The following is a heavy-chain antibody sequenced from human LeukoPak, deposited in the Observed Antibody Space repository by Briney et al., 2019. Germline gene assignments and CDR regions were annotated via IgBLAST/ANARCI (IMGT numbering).Heavy chain of an antibody. CDR1: GDIFSSNRDS. V-gene: IGHV6-1*01. CDR2: TYYRSKWYN. Sequence: SQTLSLTCALSGDIFSSNRDSWTWISQSPSRVLERLGRTYYRSKWYNDYAVSLKSRISINPDTSKNQFSLQLNSVTPEDTAVYYCSRSDGASDFDYWGQGTLVTVSS. CDR3: SRSDGASDFDY. D-gene: IGHD5-24*01. J-gene: IGHJ4*02.